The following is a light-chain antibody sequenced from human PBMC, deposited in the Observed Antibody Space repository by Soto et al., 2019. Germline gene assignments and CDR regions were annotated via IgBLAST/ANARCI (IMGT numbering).Light chain of an antibody. Sequence: EIQMTQYPSSLSASVGDRVTITCRASQTISMYLNWYQQKPGKAPKLPIYSAASLRSGVPARFSGSGSGTDFTLTISSLEPEDSATYYCQQSYSVVWTFGQGTKVDIK. J-gene: IGKJ1*01. V-gene: IGKV1-39*01. CDR3: QQSYSVVWT. CDR2: SAA. CDR1: QTISMY.